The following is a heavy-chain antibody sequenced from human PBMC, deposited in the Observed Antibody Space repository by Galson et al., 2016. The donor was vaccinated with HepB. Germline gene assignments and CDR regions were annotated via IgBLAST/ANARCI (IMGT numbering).Heavy chain of an antibody. Sequence: SLRLSCAASGFTFSSFGMHWVRQAPGKGLEWVAVISYDGSNKYYADSVKGRFTISRDHFKNTLYLQMDSLRPEDTAVYYCAKATGIAAAGNLGAYWGQGTLVTVSS. CDR1: GFTFSSFG. V-gene: IGHV3-30*18. CDR2: ISYDGSNK. J-gene: IGHJ4*02. D-gene: IGHD6-13*01. CDR3: AKATGIAAAGNLGAY.